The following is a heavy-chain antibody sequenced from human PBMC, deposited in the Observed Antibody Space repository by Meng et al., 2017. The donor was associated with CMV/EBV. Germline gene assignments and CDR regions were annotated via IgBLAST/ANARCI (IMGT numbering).Heavy chain of an antibody. V-gene: IGHV4-34*01. CDR1: GGSFSGYY. Sequence: QLKLHHGGAGLFKPSGTLSLPCAVYGGSFSGYYWSWIRQPPGKGLEWIGEINHSGSTNYNPSLKSRVTISVDTSKNQFSLKLSSVTAADTAVYYCARGPLGRSWFDPWGQGTLVTVSS. CDR3: ARGPLGRSWFDP. D-gene: IGHD1-26*01. CDR2: INHSGST. J-gene: IGHJ5*02.